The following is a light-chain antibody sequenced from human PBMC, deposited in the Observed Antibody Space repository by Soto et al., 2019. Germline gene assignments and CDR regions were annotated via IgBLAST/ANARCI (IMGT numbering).Light chain of an antibody. V-gene: IGLV4-69*01. Sequence: QPVLTQSPSASASLGASVKLTCTLSSGHSSYAIAWHQQQPEKGPRYLMKLNSDGSHSKGDGIPDRFSGSSSGAKRYLTISRRLCENGAGYCWFFGGTGILFGGGT. J-gene: IGLJ2*01. CDR1: SGHSSYA. CDR3: FFGGTGIL. CDR2: LNSDGSH.